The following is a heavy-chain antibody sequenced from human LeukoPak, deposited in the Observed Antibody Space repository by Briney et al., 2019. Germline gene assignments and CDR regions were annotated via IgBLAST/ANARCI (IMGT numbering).Heavy chain of an antibody. V-gene: IGHV2-70*11. J-gene: IGHJ4*02. Sequence: SGPTLVNPTQTLTLTCTFSGFSLGTSGMCVSWIRQPPGKALEWLARIDWDDDKYYSTSLKTRLTTSKDTSKNQVVLTMTNMDPVDTATYYCARIRITGTTAIDWGQGTLVTVSS. CDR1: GFSLGTSGMC. D-gene: IGHD1-20*01. CDR3: ARIRITGTTAID. CDR2: IDWDDDK.